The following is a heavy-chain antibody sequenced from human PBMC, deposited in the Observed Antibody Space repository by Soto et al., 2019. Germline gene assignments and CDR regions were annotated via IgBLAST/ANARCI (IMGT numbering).Heavy chain of an antibody. J-gene: IGHJ4*02. D-gene: IGHD6-13*01. CDR2: IYDSGNT. V-gene: IGHV4-30-2*01. CDR3: ARGQGAAAGHSNFDY. Sequence: QLQLQESGSGLVKPSQTLSLTCAVSGGSISGTTSSWSWIRQPPGKGLEWIGYIYDSGNTYYNPSLKSQFSISVDRSKNQFSLKLSSVTAADTAVYYCARGQGAAAGHSNFDYWGQGALVTVSS. CDR1: GGSISGTTSS.